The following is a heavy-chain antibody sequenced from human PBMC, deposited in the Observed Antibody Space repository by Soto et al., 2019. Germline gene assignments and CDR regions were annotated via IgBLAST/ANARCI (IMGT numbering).Heavy chain of an antibody. J-gene: IGHJ4*02. Sequence: SETLSLTCTVSGGSISSGGYYWSWIRQHPGKGLEWIGYIYYSGSTYYNPSLKSRVTISVDTSKNQFSLKLSSVTAADTAVYYCARAHGGYYPFDYWGQGTLVTVSS. CDR1: GGSISSGGYY. D-gene: IGHD3-22*01. V-gene: IGHV4-31*03. CDR3: ARAHGGYYPFDY. CDR2: IYYSGST.